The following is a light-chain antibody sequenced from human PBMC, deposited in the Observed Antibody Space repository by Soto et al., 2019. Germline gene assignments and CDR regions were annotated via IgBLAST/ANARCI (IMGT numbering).Light chain of an antibody. Sequence: EIVLTQSPGTLSLSPGERATLSCRASQSVTSSYLAWYQQTPGQAPRLLIYGASSRATGIPDRFSGSGSGTDFTLTISRLEPEDCALYYCQQYGSSPRFGQGTKVEIK. V-gene: IGKV3-20*01. J-gene: IGKJ1*01. CDR1: QSVTSSY. CDR2: GAS. CDR3: QQYGSSPR.